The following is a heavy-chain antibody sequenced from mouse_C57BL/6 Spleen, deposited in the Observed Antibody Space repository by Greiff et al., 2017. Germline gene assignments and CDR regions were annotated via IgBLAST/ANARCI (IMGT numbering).Heavy chain of an antibody. J-gene: IGHJ2*01. Sequence: QVQLKESGAELVRPGASVTLSCKASGYTFTDYEMHWVKQTPVHGLEWIGAIDPETGGTAYNQKFKGKAILTADKSSSTAYMELRSLTSEDSAVYYCTLTTVVADYWGQGTTLTVSS. CDR2: IDPETGGT. CDR1: GYTFTDYE. D-gene: IGHD1-1*01. V-gene: IGHV1-15*01. CDR3: TLTTVVADY.